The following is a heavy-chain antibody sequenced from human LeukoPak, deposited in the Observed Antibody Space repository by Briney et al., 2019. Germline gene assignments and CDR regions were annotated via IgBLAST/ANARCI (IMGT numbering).Heavy chain of an antibody. D-gene: IGHD6-13*01. CDR3: ATSAASPYYYYMDV. Sequence: PGGSLRLSCKGSGYSFTSYWIGWVRQMPGKGLEWMGIIYPGDSDTRYSPSFQGQVTISAAKSISTAYLQWSSLKASDTAMYYCATSAASPYYYYMDVWGKGTTVTVSS. J-gene: IGHJ6*03. CDR2: IYPGDSDT. CDR1: GYSFTSYW. V-gene: IGHV5-51*01.